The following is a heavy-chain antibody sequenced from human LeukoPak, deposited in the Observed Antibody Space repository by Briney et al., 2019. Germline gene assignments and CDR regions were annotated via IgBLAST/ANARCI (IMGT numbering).Heavy chain of an antibody. Sequence: GESLKISCAASGFTFSSYAMHWVRQAPGKGLEYVSAISSNGGSTYYANSLKGRFTISRDNSKNTLYLQMGSLRAEDMAVYYCARVYSSSWYSAFDIWGQGTMVTVSS. J-gene: IGHJ3*02. D-gene: IGHD6-13*01. V-gene: IGHV3-64*01. CDR1: GFTFSSYA. CDR2: ISSNGGST. CDR3: ARVYSSSWYSAFDI.